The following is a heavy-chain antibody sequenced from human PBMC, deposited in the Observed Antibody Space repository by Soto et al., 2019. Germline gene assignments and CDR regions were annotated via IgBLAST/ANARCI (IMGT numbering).Heavy chain of an antibody. Sequence: APVKVSCKPSGYAFTGYPIHWVRQAPGQGLEWMGWINAGNGKTKYSQKFQGRVTITRDTSASTAYMELSSLTSEHTAVYYCARDWARAEDVWGQGTTVTVSS. CDR1: GYAFTGYP. CDR2: INAGNGKT. J-gene: IGHJ6*02. CDR3: ARDWARAEDV. V-gene: IGHV1-3*01. D-gene: IGHD7-27*01.